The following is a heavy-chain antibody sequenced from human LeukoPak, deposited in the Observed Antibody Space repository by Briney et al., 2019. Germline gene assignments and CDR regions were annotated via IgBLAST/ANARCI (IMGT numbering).Heavy chain of an antibody. Sequence: ASLKASCEASGYTFTSFGISSGPQAPGQGLEWMGGISAYIGNTNSTPTLQGRVTMPTDRSTSTVYMEVRSLRSDDTAVYDCARTYCSGGSCWWGVDANYMDLWGKGTTVTVSS. D-gene: IGHD2-15*01. CDR2: ISAYIGNT. CDR1: GYTFTSFG. J-gene: IGHJ6*03. V-gene: IGHV1-18*01. CDR3: ARTYCSGGSCWWGVDANYMDL.